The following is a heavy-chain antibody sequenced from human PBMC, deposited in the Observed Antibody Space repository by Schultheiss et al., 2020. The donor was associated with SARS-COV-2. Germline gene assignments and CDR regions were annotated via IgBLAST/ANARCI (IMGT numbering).Heavy chain of an antibody. Sequence: GGSLRLSCAASGFTFSNYAMSWVRQAPGKGLEWVSTISGSGGTTYYGDSVKGRVTISRDNSKNTLNLQMNSLRAEDTAVYYCARGRSYDSSGYYSAAIDYWGQGTLVTVSS. CDR2: ISGSGGTT. CDR3: ARGRSYDSSGYYSAAIDY. D-gene: IGHD3-22*01. J-gene: IGHJ4*02. CDR1: GFTFSNYA. V-gene: IGHV3-23*01.